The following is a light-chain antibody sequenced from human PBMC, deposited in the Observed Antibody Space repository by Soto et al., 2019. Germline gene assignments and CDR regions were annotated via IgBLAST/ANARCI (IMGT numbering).Light chain of an antibody. CDR2: AAS. V-gene: IGKV1-39*01. Sequence: DIQMTQSPSSLSASVGDRVTITCRASQSISNFLNWYQQKPGKAPELLIYAASSLHSGVPSRFSGSGSGTHFTLTISSLQPEDFANYSCQQSYTTPYTFGQGTKLEIK. J-gene: IGKJ2*01. CDR1: QSISNF. CDR3: QQSYTTPYT.